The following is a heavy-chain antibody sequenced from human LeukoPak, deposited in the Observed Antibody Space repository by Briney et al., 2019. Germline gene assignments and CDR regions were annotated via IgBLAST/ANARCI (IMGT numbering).Heavy chain of an antibody. CDR1: GFTFSNYW. CDR2: INSDGSST. Sequence: PGGSLRLSCAASGFTFSNYWVHWVRQAPGKGLVWVSRINSDGSSTSYADSVKGRFTISRDNAKNTLYLQMNSLRADDTAVYYCARGKVGYNFRFSAFDIWGLGTMVTVSS. CDR3: ARGKVGYNFRFSAFDI. D-gene: IGHD5-24*01. V-gene: IGHV3-74*01. J-gene: IGHJ3*02.